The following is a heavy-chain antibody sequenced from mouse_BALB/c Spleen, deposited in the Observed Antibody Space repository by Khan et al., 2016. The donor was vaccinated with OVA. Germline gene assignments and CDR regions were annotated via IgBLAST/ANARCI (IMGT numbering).Heavy chain of an antibody. CDR1: GYSITSEYT. D-gene: IGHD2-4*01. V-gene: IGHV3-2*02. CDR2: ISYSGNT. CDR3: ARKDYYDYDPFPY. J-gene: IGHJ3*01. Sequence: VQLQQSGPGLVKPSQSLSLTCTVTGYSITSEYTWNWIRQFPGNKLVWMGFISYSGNTRYNPSLKSRISITRDTSKNQFFLQLNSVTSEDTATYYCARKDYYDYDPFPYWGQGTLVTVSA.